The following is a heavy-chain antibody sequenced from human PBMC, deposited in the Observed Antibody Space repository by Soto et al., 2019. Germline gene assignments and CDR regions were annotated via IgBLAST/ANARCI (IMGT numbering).Heavy chain of an antibody. J-gene: IGHJ3*02. CDR1: GGSISSGGYY. V-gene: IGHV4-31*03. Sequence: QVQLQESGPGLVKPSQTLSLTCTVSGGSISSGGYYGSWIRQSPGKGLELIGYISYNGSTYYNPSLKRRLTISGDTSKNQFPLKLSSVTAADTPVYYCARAVLDFWSAYSCAFDIWGQGKKVTVSS. D-gene: IGHD3-3*01. CDR3: ARAVLDFWSAYSCAFDI. CDR2: ISYNGST.